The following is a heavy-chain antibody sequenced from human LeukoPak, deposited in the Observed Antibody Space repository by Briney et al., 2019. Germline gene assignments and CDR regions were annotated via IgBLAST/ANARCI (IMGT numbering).Heavy chain of an antibody. V-gene: IGHV3-48*02. CDR1: GFTFSTSS. J-gene: IGHJ4*02. CDR2: ISSASGNI. CDR3: ASATLGRSYLYYFDY. D-gene: IGHD5-18*01. Sequence: GRSLRLSCAASGFTFSTSSMNWVRQAPGRGLEWLAYISSASGNIYYADSVKGRFTISRDNAKNSLYLQMNSLRDEDTALYYCASATLGRSYLYYFDYWGQGTLVTVSS.